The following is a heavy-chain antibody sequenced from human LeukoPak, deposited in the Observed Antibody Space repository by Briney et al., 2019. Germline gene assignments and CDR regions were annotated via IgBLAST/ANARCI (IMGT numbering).Heavy chain of an antibody. CDR3: TRDLMDYDVSTGLHHYYMDV. J-gene: IGHJ6*02. V-gene: IGHV3-7*01. CDR2: IKPDGSAT. Sequence: PGGSLRLSCAASGFTLRSEWMSWLRQTPEKGLEWVANIKPDGSATAYVDSVKGRFTISRDNAKNSLFLQMNSLRPEDTAVYYCTRDLMDYDVSTGLHHYYMDVWGQGTTVTVSS. CDR1: GFTLRSEW. D-gene: IGHD3-9*01.